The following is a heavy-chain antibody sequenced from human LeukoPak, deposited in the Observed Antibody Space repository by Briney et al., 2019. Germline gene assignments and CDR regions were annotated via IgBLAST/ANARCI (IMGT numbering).Heavy chain of an antibody. D-gene: IGHD2-15*01. CDR2: IYDSGST. V-gene: IGHV4-61*01. J-gene: IGHJ4*02. Sequence: SETLSLTCTVSGGSVSSGSYYWNWIRQPPGNGLEWIGYIYDSGSTNYNPSLKSRVTISVDTSKNQFSLKVNSVTAADTAVYYCARDDGGGWTGFDYWGQGALVTVSS. CDR1: GGSVSSGSYY. CDR3: ARDDGGGWTGFDY.